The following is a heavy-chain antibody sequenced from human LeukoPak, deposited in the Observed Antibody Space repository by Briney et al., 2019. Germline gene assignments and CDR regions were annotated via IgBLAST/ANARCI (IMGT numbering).Heavy chain of an antibody. CDR1: GGSISSGDYY. Sequence: SQTLSLTCTVSGGSISSGDYYWSWIRQPPGKGLEWIGYIYYSGSTYYSPSLKSRVTISVDTSKNQFSLKLSSVTAADTAVYYCARDGGRDGYHPRWFDPWGQGTLVTVSS. J-gene: IGHJ5*02. CDR3: ARDGGRDGYHPRWFDP. V-gene: IGHV4-30-4*08. CDR2: IYYSGST. D-gene: IGHD5-24*01.